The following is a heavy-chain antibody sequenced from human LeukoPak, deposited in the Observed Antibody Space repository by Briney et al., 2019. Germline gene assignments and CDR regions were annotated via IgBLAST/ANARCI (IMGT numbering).Heavy chain of an antibody. CDR2: ISDSGGST. D-gene: IGHD3-10*02. CDR1: GFTFSSYA. V-gene: IGHV3-23*01. CDR3: ASRQGLGWHYVN. J-gene: IGHJ4*02. Sequence: GGSLRLSCVDSGFTFSSYAMSWVRQVPGKGLEWVSGISDSGGSTYYADSVKGRCTISRDNSKNTLYLQMNSLRAEDTAVYYCASRQGLGWHYVNWGQGTLVTVSS.